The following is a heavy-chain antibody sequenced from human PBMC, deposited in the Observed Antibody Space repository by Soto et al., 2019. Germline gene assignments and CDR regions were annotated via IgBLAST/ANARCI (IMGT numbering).Heavy chain of an antibody. V-gene: IGHV3-11*01. D-gene: IGHD2-2*01. Sequence: GGSLRLSCAASGFTFSDYYMSLIRQAPGKGLEWVSYISSSGSTIYYADSVKGRFTIPRVDAKNSLYLQMNSLRAGDTTVYYCARDLPRYCSSTSCRGTYGMDVWGQGTTVTVSS. CDR1: GFTFSDYY. CDR2: ISSSGSTI. J-gene: IGHJ6*02. CDR3: ARDLPRYCSSTSCRGTYGMDV.